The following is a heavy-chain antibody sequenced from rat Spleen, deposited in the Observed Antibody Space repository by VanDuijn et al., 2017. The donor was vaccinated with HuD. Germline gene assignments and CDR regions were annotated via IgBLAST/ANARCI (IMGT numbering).Heavy chain of an antibody. J-gene: IGHJ2*01. CDR1: GFTFSDYN. D-gene: IGHD1-12*02. CDR3: AKSRFYYYDGGYYCFNY. V-gene: IGHV5-7*01. CDR2: ISYDGSST. Sequence: EVQLVESGGGLVQPGRSLKLSCAASGFTFSDYNMAWVRQAPKKGLEWVATISYDGSSTYYRDSVKGRFTISRDNAKGTLFLQMDSLRSEDTATYYCAKSRFYYYDGGYYCFNYWGQGVMVTVSS.